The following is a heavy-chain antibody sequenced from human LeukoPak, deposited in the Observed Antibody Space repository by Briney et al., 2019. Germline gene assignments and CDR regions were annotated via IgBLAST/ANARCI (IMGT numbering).Heavy chain of an antibody. V-gene: IGHV1-69*01. CDR1: GGTFSSYS. CDR3: ARDRYSSSSYFDY. D-gene: IGHD6-6*01. CDR2: IIPIFGTA. Sequence: SVKVSCKASGGTFSSYSISWVRQAPGQGLEWMGGIIPIFGTANYAQKFQGRVTITADESTSTAYMELSSLRSEDTAVYYCARDRYSSSSYFDYWGQGTLVTVSS. J-gene: IGHJ4*02.